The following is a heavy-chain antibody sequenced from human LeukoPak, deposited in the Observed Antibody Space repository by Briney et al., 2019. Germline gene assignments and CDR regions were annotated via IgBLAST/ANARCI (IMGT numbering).Heavy chain of an antibody. J-gene: IGHJ3*02. D-gene: IGHD2-2*01. CDR3: AKGGLPYCSSTSCSDAFDI. Sequence: GGSLRLSCAASGFTFSGYAMSWVRQAPGKGLEWVSAISGSGGSTYYADSVKGRFTISRDNSKNTLYLQMNSLRAEDTAVYYCAKGGLPYCSSTSCSDAFDIWGQGTMVTVSS. CDR2: ISGSGGST. V-gene: IGHV3-23*01. CDR1: GFTFSGYA.